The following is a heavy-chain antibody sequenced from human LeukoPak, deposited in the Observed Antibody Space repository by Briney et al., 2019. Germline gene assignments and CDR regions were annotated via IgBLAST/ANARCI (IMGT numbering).Heavy chain of an antibody. J-gene: IGHJ4*02. D-gene: IGHD5-18*01. CDR3: ARRGYTYGQFDY. CDR1: GGSISSSSYY. Sequence: PSETLSLTCTVSGGSISSSSYYWGWIRQPPGEGLEWIGSIFYSGSTYYNPSLMSRVTISVDTSKNQFSLKLNSVTAADTAVYYCARRGYTYGQFDYWGQGTLVTVSS. V-gene: IGHV4-39*01. CDR2: IFYSGST.